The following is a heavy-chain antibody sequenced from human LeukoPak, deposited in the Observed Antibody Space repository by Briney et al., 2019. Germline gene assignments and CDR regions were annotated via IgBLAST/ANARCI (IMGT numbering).Heavy chain of an antibody. CDR2: IRTSGGVV. CDR1: AFTFTSYT. V-gene: IGHV3-48*02. J-gene: IGHJ3*02. Sequence: GGSLRLSCAASAFTFTSYTMNWVRQAPGKGLEWISYIRTSGGVVSYTDSVKGRFTISTDSAKNSLYLQMNSLRDDDTAVYYCVRDQFYAFDIWGQGTMVTVSS. CDR3: VRDQFYAFDI.